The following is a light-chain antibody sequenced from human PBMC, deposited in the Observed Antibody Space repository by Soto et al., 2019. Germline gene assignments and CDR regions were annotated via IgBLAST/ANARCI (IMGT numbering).Light chain of an antibody. Sequence: DIQMTQSPSTLSASVGDRVTITCRASQSISSWLAWYQQKPGKAPKLLTYKASSLESGVPSRFSGSGSGTESKLTISSLQPDDFATYYGQQYNSYSAFGQGTKVESK. CDR2: KAS. CDR3: QQYNSYSA. V-gene: IGKV1-5*03. J-gene: IGKJ1*01. CDR1: QSISSW.